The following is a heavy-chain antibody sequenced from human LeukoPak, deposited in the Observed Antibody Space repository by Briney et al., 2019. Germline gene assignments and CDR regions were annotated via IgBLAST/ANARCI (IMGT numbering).Heavy chain of an antibody. Sequence: ASVKVSRKASGYTFTSYYMHWVRQAPGQGLEWMGIINPSGGSTSYAQKFQGRVTMTRDTSTSTVYMELSSLRSEDTAVYYCARGERATYYDFWSGFDLNWFDPWGQGTLVTVSS. CDR1: GYTFTSYY. D-gene: IGHD3-3*01. J-gene: IGHJ5*02. CDR2: INPSGGST. CDR3: ARGERATYYDFWSGFDLNWFDP. V-gene: IGHV1-46*01.